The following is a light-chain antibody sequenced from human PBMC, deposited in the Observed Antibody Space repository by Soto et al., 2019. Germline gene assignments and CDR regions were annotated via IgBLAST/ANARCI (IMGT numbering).Light chain of an antibody. CDR2: EGS. V-gene: IGLV2-23*03. CDR3: CSYAGSRTFV. CDR1: SSDVGSYNL. J-gene: IGLJ2*01. Sequence: QSALTQPASVSGSPGQSITISCTGTSSDVGSYNLVSWYQQHPGKAPKLMIYEGSKRPSGVSNRFSGSKSGNTASLKISGLQAEDEADYYCCSYAGSRTFVFGGGTKLTVL.